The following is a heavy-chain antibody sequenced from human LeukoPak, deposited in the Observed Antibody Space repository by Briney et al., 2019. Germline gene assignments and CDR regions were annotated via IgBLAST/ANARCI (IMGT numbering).Heavy chain of an antibody. CDR1: GYTLTELS. V-gene: IGHV1-24*01. CDR2: FDPEDGET. CDR3: ATGILRFPDAFDI. Sequence: ASVKVSCKVSGYTLTELSMHWVRQAPGKGLEWMGGFDPEDGETIYAQKFQGRVTMTEDTSTDTAYMELSSLRSEDTAVHYCATGILRFPDAFDIWGQGTMVTVSS. D-gene: IGHD3-3*01. J-gene: IGHJ3*02.